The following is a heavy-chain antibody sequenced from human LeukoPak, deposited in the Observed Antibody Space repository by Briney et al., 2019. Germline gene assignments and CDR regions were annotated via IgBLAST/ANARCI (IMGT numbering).Heavy chain of an antibody. CDR2: IYYSGST. D-gene: IGHD1-26*01. CDR3: ARVVDSGSSVVGPYYFDY. CDR1: GGSISSGDYY. V-gene: IGHV4-30-4*01. J-gene: IGHJ4*02. Sequence: SETLSLTCTVSGGSISSGDYYWSWIRQPPGKGLEWIGYIYYSGSTYYNPSLKSRVTISVDTSKNQFSLKLSSVTAADTAVYYCARVVDSGSSVVGPYYFDYWGQGTLVTVSS.